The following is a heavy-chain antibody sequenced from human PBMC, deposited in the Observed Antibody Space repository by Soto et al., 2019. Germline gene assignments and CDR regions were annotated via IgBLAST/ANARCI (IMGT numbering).Heavy chain of an antibody. V-gene: IGHV1-18*04. CDR1: GYTFTSYG. J-gene: IGHJ4*02. D-gene: IGHD1-26*01. CDR3: ARAYGGSPTALDY. CDR2: ISAYNDNT. Sequence: QVQLVQSGAEVKKPGASVKVSCKASGYTFTSYGISWVRQAPGQGLEWMGWISAYNDNTNYAPKIQVRVTITTGTSTSTAYMELRSLSSEDTAVYYCARAYGGSPTALDYWGQGTPVTVSS.